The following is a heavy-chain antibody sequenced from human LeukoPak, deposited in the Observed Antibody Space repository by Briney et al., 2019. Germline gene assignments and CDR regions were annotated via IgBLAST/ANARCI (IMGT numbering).Heavy chain of an antibody. D-gene: IGHD6-6*01. J-gene: IGHJ6*02. V-gene: IGHV3-33*01. CDR1: VFTFSGYV. Sequence: GGSLRLSCAASVFTFSGYVMHWVRQAPGKGLEWVAVIWYDGSNKYYADSVKGRFTLSRDNSKNTIYLQMNNLRAEDTAVYYCERVGPPRQQEYYYGMDVWGQGTTVTVSS. CDR2: IWYDGSNK. CDR3: ERVGPPRQQEYYYGMDV.